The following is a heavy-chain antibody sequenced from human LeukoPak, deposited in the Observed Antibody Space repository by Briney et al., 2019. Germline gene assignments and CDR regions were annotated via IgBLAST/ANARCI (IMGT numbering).Heavy chain of an antibody. V-gene: IGHV4-59*08. CDR2: IYYRGST. D-gene: IGHD3-22*01. Sequence: PSETLSLTCTVSGGSISSYYWSWIRQPPGKGLEWIGYIYYRGSTNYNPSLKSRVTISVDTSKNQFSPKLSSVTAADTAVYYCARLWGGDTYYYDSSGYYVDYWGQGTLVTVSS. J-gene: IGHJ4*02. CDR3: ARLWGGDTYYYDSSGYYVDY. CDR1: GGSISSYY.